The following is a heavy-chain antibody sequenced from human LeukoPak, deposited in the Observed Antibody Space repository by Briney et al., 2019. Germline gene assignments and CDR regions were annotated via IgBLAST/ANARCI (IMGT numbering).Heavy chain of an antibody. Sequence: PGGSLRLSCAASGFTFSSYEMNWVRQAPGKGLEWVSYISSSGSTIYYADSVKGRFTISRDNPKNSLYLQMNSLRAEDTAVYYCAREVVAAIQNWFDPWGQGTLVTVSS. V-gene: IGHV3-48*03. CDR2: ISSSGSTI. J-gene: IGHJ5*02. D-gene: IGHD2-15*01. CDR1: GFTFSSYE. CDR3: AREVVAAIQNWFDP.